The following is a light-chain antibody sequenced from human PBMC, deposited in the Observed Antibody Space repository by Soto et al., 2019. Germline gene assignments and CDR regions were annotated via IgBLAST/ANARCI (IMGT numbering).Light chain of an antibody. Sequence: EIVMTQSRATLSVSPGERAILSCRASQSVSSKLAWYQQKPGQAPRLLIYGASTRATGIPARFSGSGSGTDFTLTISSLQSEDLAVYYCKQYNNWPSFTFGPGTNVDIK. V-gene: IGKV3-15*01. J-gene: IGKJ3*01. CDR1: QSVSSK. CDR2: GAS. CDR3: KQYNNWPSFT.